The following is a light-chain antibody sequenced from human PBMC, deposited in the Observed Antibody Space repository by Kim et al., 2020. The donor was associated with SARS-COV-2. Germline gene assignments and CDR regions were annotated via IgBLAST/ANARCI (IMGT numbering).Light chain of an antibody. CDR3: QQYNNWPLYS. CDR2: GAS. V-gene: IGKV3-15*01. CDR1: QSVSSN. J-gene: IGKJ2*03. Sequence: EVVMTQSPATLSVSPGERATLSCRASQSVSSNLAWYQQKPGQAPRLLIYGASTRAPGIAARFSGSGSGTEFTLTISSLQSEDFTVYYWQQYNNWPLYSFGQGTKLEI.